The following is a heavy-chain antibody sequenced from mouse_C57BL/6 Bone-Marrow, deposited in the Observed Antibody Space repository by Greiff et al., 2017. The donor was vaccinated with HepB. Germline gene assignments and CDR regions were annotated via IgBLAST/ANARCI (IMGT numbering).Heavy chain of an antibody. V-gene: IGHV1-76*01. CDR2: IYPGSGNT. CDR3: ASSCGGDY. Sequence: VQLQQSGAELVRPGASVKLSCKASGYTFTDYNINWVKQRPGQGLEWIARIYPGSGNTNYNEKFKGKATLTAEKSSSTAYMQLSSLTSEDSAVFFWASSCGGDYWGQGTTLTVSS. CDR1: GYTFTDYN. J-gene: IGHJ2*01.